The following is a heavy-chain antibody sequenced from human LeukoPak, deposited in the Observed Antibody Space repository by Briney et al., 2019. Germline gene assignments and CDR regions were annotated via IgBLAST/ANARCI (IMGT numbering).Heavy chain of an antibody. J-gene: IGHJ3*02. CDR1: GGPFSGYL. CDR2: INHSGST. CDR3: ARGFHLNYDILTGYYRYGAFDI. D-gene: IGHD3-9*01. V-gene: IGHV4-34*01. Sequence: SETLSLTCAVYGGPFSGYLWSWIRQPPGEGLEWIGEINHSGSTNYNPSLKSRVSISVDTSKKQFSLNVSSVTAADTAVYYCARGFHLNYDILTGYYRYGAFDIWGQGTTVTVSS.